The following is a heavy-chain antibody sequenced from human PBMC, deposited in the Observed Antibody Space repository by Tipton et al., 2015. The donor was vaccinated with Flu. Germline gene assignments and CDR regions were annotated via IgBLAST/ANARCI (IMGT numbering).Heavy chain of an antibody. CDR2: INQVGSVN. Sequence: GSLRLSCVASGFTFGDYWMHWVRQAPGKGLEWVANINQVGSVNYYVDSVKGRFTISRDNAKNSLYLQMNNLRAEDTAVYYCGRAIGGSSSHWGQGTLVTVSS. D-gene: IGHD2-2*01. V-gene: IGHV3-7*01. CDR3: GRAIGGSSSH. CDR1: GFTFGDYW. J-gene: IGHJ4*02.